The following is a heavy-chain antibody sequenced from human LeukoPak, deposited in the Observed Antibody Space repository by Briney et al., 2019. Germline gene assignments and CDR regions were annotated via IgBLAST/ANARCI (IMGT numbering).Heavy chain of an antibody. Sequence: GASVKVSCKASGYTFTGYYMHWVRQAPGQGLEWMGWINPNSGGTNYAQKFQGWVTMTRDTSISTAYMELSRLRSDDTAVYYCARGRRRPLRGSGSYSYGMDVWGQGTTVTVSS. V-gene: IGHV1-2*04. CDR2: INPNSGGT. J-gene: IGHJ6*02. CDR3: ARGRRRPLRGSGSYSYGMDV. D-gene: IGHD3-10*01. CDR1: GYTFTGYY.